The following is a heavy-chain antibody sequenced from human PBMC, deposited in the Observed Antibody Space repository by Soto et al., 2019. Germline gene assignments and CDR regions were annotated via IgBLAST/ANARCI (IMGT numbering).Heavy chain of an antibody. CDR1: GFTFSSYS. D-gene: IGHD3-3*01. Sequence: GGSLRLSCAASGFTFSSYSMNWVRQAPGKGLEWVSSISSSSSYIYYADSVKGRFTISRDNAKNSLYLQMNSLRAEDTAVYYCARARSHDYDFWSGQERGYFDYWGQGTLVTVSS. V-gene: IGHV3-21*01. CDR3: ARARSHDYDFWSGQERGYFDY. J-gene: IGHJ4*02. CDR2: ISSSSSYI.